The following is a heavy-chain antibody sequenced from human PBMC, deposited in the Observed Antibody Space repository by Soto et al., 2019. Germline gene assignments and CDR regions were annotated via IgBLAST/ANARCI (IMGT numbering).Heavy chain of an antibody. CDR1: GGSFNGYY. Sequence: KTSETLSLTCAVYGGSFNGYYWSWIRQPPGKGLEWIGYMYYSGSTNYNPSLKSRVTISVDTSKNQFSLKLSSVTAADTAVYYCARDAGGPADYWGQGTLVTVSS. CDR2: MYYSGST. D-gene: IGHD2-15*01. CDR3: ARDAGGPADY. V-gene: IGHV4-59*01. J-gene: IGHJ4*02.